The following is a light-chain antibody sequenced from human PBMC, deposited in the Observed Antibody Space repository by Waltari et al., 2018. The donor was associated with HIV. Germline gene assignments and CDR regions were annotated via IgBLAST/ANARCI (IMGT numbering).Light chain of an antibody. Sequence: QSVLTPPPSTSGAPGQRVTLPRPGTSPQIGAGYDVLRYQQLPGTAPKLLIYANIHRPSGVPDRFSVSKSATSASLAITGLQAEDEADYFCQSYDSSLSAYVVFGGGTKLTVL. V-gene: IGLV1-40*01. CDR3: QSYDSSLSAYVV. CDR1: SPQIGAGYD. J-gene: IGLJ2*01. CDR2: ANI.